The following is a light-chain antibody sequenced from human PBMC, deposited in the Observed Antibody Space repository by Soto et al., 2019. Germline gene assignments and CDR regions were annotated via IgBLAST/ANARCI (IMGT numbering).Light chain of an antibody. Sequence: EIVLTQSPATLSLSAGERATLSCRASQSVSTYVAWYQQKPGQAPRLLIHDASNRATGIPVRFSGSGSGTDFTLTISSLEPEDSAVYYCQQRSNWPVTFGQGTKVEIK. CDR2: DAS. CDR1: QSVSTY. CDR3: QQRSNWPVT. V-gene: IGKV3-11*01. J-gene: IGKJ1*01.